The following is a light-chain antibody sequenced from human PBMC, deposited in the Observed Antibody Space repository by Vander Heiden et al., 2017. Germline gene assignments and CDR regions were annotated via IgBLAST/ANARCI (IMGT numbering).Light chain of an antibody. J-gene: IGKJ2*02. V-gene: IGKV1-5*03. CDR3: QQSRTYPWT. CDR1: QTIGTW. CDR2: KTS. Sequence: DIQMTQSPSTLPASVGDRVIITCRASQTIGTWLVWYQQRPGKAPKVLIYKTSTLESGVPSRFSGSGSGTEFTLTVNNLQPDDFATYYCQQSRTYPWTFGQGTKLDIK.